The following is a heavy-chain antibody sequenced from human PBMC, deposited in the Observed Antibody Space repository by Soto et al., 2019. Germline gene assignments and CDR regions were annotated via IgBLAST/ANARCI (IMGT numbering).Heavy chain of an antibody. Sequence: QVQLVQSGAEVKKPGSSVKVSCKASGGTFSSYAITWVRQAPGQGLEWMGGIIPIFGTAIYAQKFQGRVTITADESTSTAYMELSSLRSEDTAVYYCATEGDGSGSYYYGMDVWGQGTTVTVSS. V-gene: IGHV1-69*12. D-gene: IGHD3-22*01. CDR3: ATEGDGSGSYYYGMDV. CDR1: GGTFSSYA. CDR2: IIPIFGTA. J-gene: IGHJ6*02.